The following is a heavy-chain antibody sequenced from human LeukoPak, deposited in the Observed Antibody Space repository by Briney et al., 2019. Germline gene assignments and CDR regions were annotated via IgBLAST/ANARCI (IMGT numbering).Heavy chain of an antibody. CDR3: ATDRDGPDY. CDR1: RLTFSSYW. V-gene: IGHV3-74*01. J-gene: IGHJ4*02. D-gene: IGHD5-24*01. Sequence: PGGSLRLSCVASRLTFSSYWMHWVRRGPGKGLVWVSRINSDGSSTRHADSVKGRFTISRDNAKNMVYLQMNSLRDEDTAVYYCATDRDGPDYWGQGTLVTVSS. CDR2: INSDGSST.